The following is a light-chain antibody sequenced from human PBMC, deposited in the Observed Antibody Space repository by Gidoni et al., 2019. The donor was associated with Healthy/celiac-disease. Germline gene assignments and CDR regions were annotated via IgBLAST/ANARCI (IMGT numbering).Light chain of an antibody. V-gene: IGKV3-20*01. CDR3: QQYGSSPMYT. CDR1: QSVSSSY. J-gene: IGKJ2*01. Sequence: IVLTQSPPTLSLSPGERATLSCRASQSVSSSYLAWYQQKPGQAPRLLIYGASSRATGIPDRFSGSGSGTDFTLTISRLEPEDFAVYYCQQYGSSPMYTFGQGTKLEIK. CDR2: GAS.